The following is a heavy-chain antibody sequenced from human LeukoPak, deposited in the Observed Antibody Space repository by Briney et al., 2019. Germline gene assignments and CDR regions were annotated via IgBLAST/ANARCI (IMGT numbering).Heavy chain of an antibody. CDR3: ARVGHYSSSSLHFDY. Sequence: LTGGSLRLSCAASGFTVSSNCMNWVRQAPGKGLEWVSYISSSSSTIYYADSVKGRFTISRDNAKNSLYLQMNSLRAEDTAVYYCARVGHYSSSSLHFDYWGQGTLVTVSS. CDR2: ISSSSSTI. D-gene: IGHD6-6*01. CDR1: GFTVSSNC. V-gene: IGHV3-48*04. J-gene: IGHJ4*02.